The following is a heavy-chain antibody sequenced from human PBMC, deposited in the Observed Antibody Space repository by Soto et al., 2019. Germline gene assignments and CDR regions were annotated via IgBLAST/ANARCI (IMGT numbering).Heavy chain of an antibody. J-gene: IGHJ4*02. Sequence: GGSLRLSCAASGFTFSSYGMHWVRQAPGKGLEWVSAISGSGGSTYYADSVKGRFTISRDNSKNTLYLQMNSLRAEDTAVYYCAKGYYDSSGYYYRGFDYWGQGTLVTVSS. CDR2: ISGSGGST. CDR3: AKGYYDSSGYYYRGFDY. D-gene: IGHD3-22*01. CDR1: GFTFSSYG. V-gene: IGHV3-23*01.